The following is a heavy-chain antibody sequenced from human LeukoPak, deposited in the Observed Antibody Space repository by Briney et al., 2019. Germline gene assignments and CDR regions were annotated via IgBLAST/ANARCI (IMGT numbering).Heavy chain of an antibody. D-gene: IGHD3-22*01. CDR2: TYSGGST. J-gene: IGHJ6*02. Sequence: GGSLRLSCAASGFTVSSNYMSWVRQAPGKGLEWVSVTYSGGSTYYADSAKGRFTIPRDNSKNTLYLQMNSLRAEDTAVYYCARGNYGSMDVWGQGTTVTVSS. CDR3: ARGNYGSMDV. V-gene: IGHV3-66*02. CDR1: GFTVSSNY.